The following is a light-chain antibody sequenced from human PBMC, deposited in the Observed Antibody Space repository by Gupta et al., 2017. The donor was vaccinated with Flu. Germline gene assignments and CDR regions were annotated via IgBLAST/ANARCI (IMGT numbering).Light chain of an antibody. CDR3: YSYAGTYTVV. Sequence: QSALTQPRSVSGSAGQSVTISCTGTSSDVGAWGFVSWYQQHPGRAPKAIIYDVDRRPSGVPDRFSGAKVGNTASLTISGLQADDEADYYCYSYAGTYTVVFGGGTRLTVL. CDR2: DVD. CDR1: SSDVGAWGF. V-gene: IGLV2-11*01. J-gene: IGLJ2*01.